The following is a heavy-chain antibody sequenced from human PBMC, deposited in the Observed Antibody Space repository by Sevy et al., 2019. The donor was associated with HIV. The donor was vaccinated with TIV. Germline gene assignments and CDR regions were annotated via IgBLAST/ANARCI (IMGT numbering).Heavy chain of an antibody. CDR1: GYSFTSYW. J-gene: IGHJ6*02. Sequence: GESLKISCKCSGYSFTSYWIVWVRQMPGRGLEWMGIIYPGDSDTIYSPSFKGQVTISVDKSSSTAYLQWSRLKASDTAIYYCAKGARGTLPAYYYYGMDVRGQGTTVTVSS. CDR2: IYPGDSDT. V-gene: IGHV5-51*01. CDR3: AKGARGTLPAYYYYGMDV.